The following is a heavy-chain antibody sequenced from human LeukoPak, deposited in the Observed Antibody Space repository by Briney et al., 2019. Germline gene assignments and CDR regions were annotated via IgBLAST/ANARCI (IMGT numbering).Heavy chain of an antibody. CDR3: AKVPYYDFWSGYSPTSYYYYMDV. V-gene: IGHV3-23*01. CDR2: ISGSGGST. J-gene: IGHJ6*03. CDR1: GFTFSNCA. Sequence: GGSLRLSCAASGFTFSNCAMSWVRQAPGKGLEWVSAISGSGGSTYYADSVKGRFTISRDNSKNTLYLQMNSLRAEDTAVYYCAKVPYYDFWSGYSPTSYYYYMDVWGKGTTVTVSS. D-gene: IGHD3-3*01.